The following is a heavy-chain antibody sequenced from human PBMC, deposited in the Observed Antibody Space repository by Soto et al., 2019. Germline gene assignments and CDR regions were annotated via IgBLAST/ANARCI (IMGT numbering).Heavy chain of an antibody. D-gene: IGHD5-18*01. Sequence: QVQLVESGGGVVQPGRSLRLSCAASGFTFSSYGMHWVRQAPGKGLEWVAVIWYDGSNKYYADSVKGRFTISRDNSKNTLYLQMNSLGAEDTAVYYCARDLGYGTPNFDYWGQGTLVTVSS. CDR1: GFTFSSYG. CDR2: IWYDGSNK. J-gene: IGHJ4*02. V-gene: IGHV3-33*01. CDR3: ARDLGYGTPNFDY.